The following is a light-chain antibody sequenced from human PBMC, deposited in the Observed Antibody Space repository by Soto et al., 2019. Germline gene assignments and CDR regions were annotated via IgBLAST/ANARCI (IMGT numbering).Light chain of an antibody. CDR3: NSQTTSGIRV. J-gene: IGLJ1*01. V-gene: IGLV2-14*01. Sequence: QSASVSGSPGQSITISCTGTSTDVGDSNHVSWYQHHPGKATKLIIYEVSYRPSGVSNRFSGSKSAYTASLTISGLQAEDEADYYCNSQTTSGIRVFGTGTKLTVL. CDR2: EVS. CDR1: STDVGDSNH.